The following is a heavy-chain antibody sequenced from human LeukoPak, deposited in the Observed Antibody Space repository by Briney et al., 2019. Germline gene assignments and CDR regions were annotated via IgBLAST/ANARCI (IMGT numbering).Heavy chain of an antibody. V-gene: IGHV3-21*04. CDR2: ISSSSSYI. CDR3: ATLDSAMYHSFDY. D-gene: IGHD5-18*01. CDR1: GFTFSSYS. J-gene: IGHJ4*02. Sequence: PGGSLRLSCAASGFTFSSYSMNWVRQAPGKGLEWVSSISSSSSYIYYADSVKGRFTISRDNAKNSLYLQMNSLRAEDTAVYYCATLDSAMYHSFDYWGQGTLVTVSS.